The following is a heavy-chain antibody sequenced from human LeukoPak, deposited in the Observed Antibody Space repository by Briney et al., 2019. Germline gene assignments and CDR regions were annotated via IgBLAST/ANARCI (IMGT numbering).Heavy chain of an antibody. CDR3: ARRDRYNWNDLDY. D-gene: IGHD1-20*01. CDR1: GFTFNDYG. CDR2: INWNGGST. V-gene: IGHV3-20*04. Sequence: PGRSLRLSCAASGFTFNDYGMSWVRQAPGKGLEWVSGINWNGGSTGYADSVKGRFTIPRDNAKNPLYLQMNSLRAEDTALYYCARRDRYNWNDLDYWGQGTLVTVSS. J-gene: IGHJ4*02.